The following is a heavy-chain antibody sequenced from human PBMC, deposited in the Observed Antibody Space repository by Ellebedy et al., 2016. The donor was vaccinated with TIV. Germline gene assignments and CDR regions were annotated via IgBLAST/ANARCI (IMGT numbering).Heavy chain of an antibody. D-gene: IGHD5-24*01. CDR1: GYSFTSYW. CDR3: ARGRGLQYWYFDL. J-gene: IGHJ2*01. V-gene: IGHV5-51*01. Sequence: GESLKLSCQGSGYSFTSYWIGWVRQEPGKGLEWMGIIYPGDSDTKYSPSFQGQVTISADKPVSTAYLQWSNLKASDTATYYCARGRGLQYWYFDLWGRGTLVTVSS. CDR2: IYPGDSDT.